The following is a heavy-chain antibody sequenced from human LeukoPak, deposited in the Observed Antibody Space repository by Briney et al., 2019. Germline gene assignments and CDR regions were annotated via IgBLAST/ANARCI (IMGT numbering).Heavy chain of an antibody. CDR1: GGTFSSYA. Sequence: SVKVSCKASGGTFSSYAISWVRQAPGQGLEGWGGIIPIFGTANYAQKFQGRVTITADESTSTAYMELSSLRSEDTAVYYCARGYCSSTSCYAFDYWGQGTLVTVSS. V-gene: IGHV1-69*13. CDR3: ARGYCSSTSCYAFDY. J-gene: IGHJ4*02. CDR2: IIPIFGTA. D-gene: IGHD2-2*01.